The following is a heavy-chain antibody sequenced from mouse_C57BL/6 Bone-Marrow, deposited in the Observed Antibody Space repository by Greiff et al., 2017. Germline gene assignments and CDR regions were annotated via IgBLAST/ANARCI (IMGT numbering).Heavy chain of an antibody. CDR1: GYTFTDYY. CDR2: INPNNGGT. Sequence: VHVKQSGPELVKPGASVKIFFKASGYTFTDYYMNWVKQSPGKSLEWIGDINPNNGGTSYNQKFKGKAPLTVDKSSSTAYMDLRSLTSEDSAVYYCARGEVYYYGSSYGYAMDYWGQGTSVTVSS. J-gene: IGHJ4*01. CDR3: ARGEVYYYGSSYGYAMDY. V-gene: IGHV1-26*01. D-gene: IGHD1-1*01.